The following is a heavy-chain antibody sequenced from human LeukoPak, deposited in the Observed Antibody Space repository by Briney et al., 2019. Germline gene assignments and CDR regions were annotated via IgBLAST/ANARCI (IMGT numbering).Heavy chain of an antibody. J-gene: IGHJ3*02. D-gene: IGHD1-26*01. CDR2: IWYDGSNK. V-gene: IGHV3-33*01. CDR1: GFTFSSYG. Sequence: PGGSLRLSCAASGFTFSSYGMHWVRQAPGKGLEWVAAIWYDGSNKYYADSVKGRFTISRDNSKNTVSLQMNSLRDEDTAVYFCAVSRIVGAVDVFDMWGQGTMVTVSS. CDR3: AVSRIVGAVDVFDM.